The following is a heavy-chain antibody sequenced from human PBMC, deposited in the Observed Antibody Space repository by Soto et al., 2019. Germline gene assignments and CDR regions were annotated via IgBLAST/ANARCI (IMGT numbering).Heavy chain of an antibody. Sequence: QITLKESGPTLVKPTQTLTLTCTFSGFSLTTNEVYVGWIRQPPGKALEWLALIYGDDDKRYSPSLKSRLTLTKDTSKNQVVLTMSNMDPVDTATYYCARSTLTTDFEYWGQGTLVTVSS. J-gene: IGHJ4*02. D-gene: IGHD4-17*01. CDR3: ARSTLTTDFEY. V-gene: IGHV2-5*02. CDR2: IYGDDDK. CDR1: GFSLTTNEVY.